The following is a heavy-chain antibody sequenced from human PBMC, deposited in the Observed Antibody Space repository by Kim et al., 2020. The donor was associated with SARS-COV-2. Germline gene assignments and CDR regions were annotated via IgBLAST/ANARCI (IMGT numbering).Heavy chain of an antibody. CDR2: INTNTGNP. V-gene: IGHV7-4-1*02. D-gene: IGHD3-10*01. CDR1: GYTFTSYA. Sequence: ASVKVSCKASGYTFTSYAMNWVRQAPGQGLEWMGWINTNTGNPTYAQGFTGRFVFSLDTSVSTAYLQISSLKAEDTAVYYCARDLTGAFSYYYYGMDVWGQGTTVTVSS. J-gene: IGHJ6*02. CDR3: ARDLTGAFSYYYYGMDV.